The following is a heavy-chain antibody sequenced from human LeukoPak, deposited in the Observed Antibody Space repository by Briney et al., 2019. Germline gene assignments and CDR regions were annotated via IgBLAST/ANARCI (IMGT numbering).Heavy chain of an antibody. CDR1: KFTFSNYA. D-gene: IGHD1-26*01. J-gene: IGHJ4*01. V-gene: IGHV3-23*01. CDR3: AKDVGATRGYYFDY. Sequence: GGSLRLSCAASKFTFSNYAMSWVRQAPGKGLEWVSAISNSGGNTYYADSVKGRFTISRDNSKNTLYLQMNSLRAEDTAVYYCAKDVGATRGYYFDYWGHGTLVTVSS. CDR2: ISNSGGNT.